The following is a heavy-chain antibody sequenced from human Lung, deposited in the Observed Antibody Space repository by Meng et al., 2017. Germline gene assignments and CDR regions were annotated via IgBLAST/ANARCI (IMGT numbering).Heavy chain of an antibody. J-gene: IGHJ4*02. Sequence: QVQLQESGPGLVKPSGTLSLTCAVSGGSSSSNTWWSWVRQTPGRGLEWIGEVYHSGTTNYNPSLKSRVIISVNNSKNQFSLKLTSVTAADTAVYYCARDDSGYADFDSWGQGTLVTVSS. CDR2: VYHSGTT. CDR1: GGSSSSNTW. D-gene: IGHD3-22*01. CDR3: ARDDSGYADFDS. V-gene: IGHV4-4*02.